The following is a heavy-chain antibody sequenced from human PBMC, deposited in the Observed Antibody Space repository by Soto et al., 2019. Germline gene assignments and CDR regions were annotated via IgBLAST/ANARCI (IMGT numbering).Heavy chain of an antibody. D-gene: IGHD3-22*01. Sequence: GASVKVSCKASGYTFTSYGISWARQAPGQGLEWMGWISAYNGNTNYAQKLQGRVTMTTDTSTSTAYMELRSLRSDDTAVYYCARWGYYDSSGLYYYYYGMDVWGQGTTVTVSS. CDR1: GYTFTSYG. V-gene: IGHV1-18*04. CDR2: ISAYNGNT. J-gene: IGHJ6*02. CDR3: ARWGYYDSSGLYYYYYGMDV.